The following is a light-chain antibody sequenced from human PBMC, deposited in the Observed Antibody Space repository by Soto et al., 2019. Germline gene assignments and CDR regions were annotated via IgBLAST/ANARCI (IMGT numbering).Light chain of an antibody. Sequence: DIQMTQSPSTLSASVGDRVTITCRASQSISTWLAWYQQKPGKAPRLLIYKASSLQSGGTSRFSGSGSGTEFPLTIRSLQADDFASYYCQQYHSNSRTFGQGTKVEIK. J-gene: IGKJ1*01. CDR2: KAS. CDR3: QQYHSNSRT. CDR1: QSISTW. V-gene: IGKV1-5*03.